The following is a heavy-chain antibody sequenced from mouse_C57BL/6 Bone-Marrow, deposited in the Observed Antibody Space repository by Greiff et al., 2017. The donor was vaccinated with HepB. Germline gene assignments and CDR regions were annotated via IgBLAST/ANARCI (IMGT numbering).Heavy chain of an antibody. J-gene: IGHJ3*01. V-gene: IGHV5-2*01. CDR3: ARHTPLLLRSSPFAY. Sequence: EVQWVESGGGLVQPGESLKLSCESNEYEFPSHDMSWVRKTPEKRLELVAAINSDGGSTYYPDTMERRFIISRDNTKKTLYLKMSSLRSEDTALYYCARHTPLLLRSSPFAYWGQGTLVTVSA. D-gene: IGHD1-1*01. CDR1: EYEFPSHD. CDR2: INSDGGST.